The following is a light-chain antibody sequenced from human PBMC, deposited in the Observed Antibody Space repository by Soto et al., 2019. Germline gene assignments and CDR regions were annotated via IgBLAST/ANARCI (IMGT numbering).Light chain of an antibody. CDR3: CSYAGSYTYV. Sequence: ALTQHRSVSGSPGQSITISCTGSSSDVGGYEYVSWFQQDPGKAPKLMIYDVSARPSGVPNRFSGSKSGSTASLTISGLQADDEGDYYCCSYAGSYTYVFGTGTKVTVL. J-gene: IGLJ1*01. CDR1: SSDVGGYEY. CDR2: DVS. V-gene: IGLV2-11*01.